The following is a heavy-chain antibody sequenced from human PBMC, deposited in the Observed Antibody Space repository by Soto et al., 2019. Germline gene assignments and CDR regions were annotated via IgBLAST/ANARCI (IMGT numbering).Heavy chain of an antibody. CDR2: IYYSGST. CDR1: GGPISSGGYY. J-gene: IGHJ6*04. Sequence: SETLSLTCTVSGGPISSGGYYWSWIRQHPGKGLEWTGYIYYSGSTYYNPSLKSRVTISVDTSKNQFSLKLSSVTAADTAVYYCARDDFWSGYHKMDVWGKGTTVTVSS. D-gene: IGHD3-3*01. CDR3: ARDDFWSGYHKMDV. V-gene: IGHV4-31*03.